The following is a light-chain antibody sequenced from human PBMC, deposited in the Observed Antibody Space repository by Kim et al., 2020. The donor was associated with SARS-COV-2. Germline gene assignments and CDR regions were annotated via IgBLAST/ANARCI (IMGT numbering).Light chain of an antibody. CDR3: QHYDSYSAT. V-gene: IGKV1-5*03. CDR2: KAS. Sequence: ASVGDRVTIPCRASHSVSSSLNWYQQEPGRAPNLLIYKASTLESGVPSRFSGGGSETNFTLTIGSLQPDDFATYYCQHYDSYSATFGQGTKVDIK. CDR1: HSVSSS. J-gene: IGKJ1*01.